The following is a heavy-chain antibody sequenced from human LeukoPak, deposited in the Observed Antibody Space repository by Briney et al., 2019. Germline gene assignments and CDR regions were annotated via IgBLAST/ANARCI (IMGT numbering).Heavy chain of an antibody. Sequence: PSETLSLTCAVFGGSFSDYSWTWIRQPPGKGLEWIGSIYYSGSTYYNPSLKSRVTISVDTSKNQFSLKLNSVTAADTAAYYCARHKDPGAYSYYYGIDVWGQGTTVTVSS. J-gene: IGHJ6*02. CDR2: IYYSGST. D-gene: IGHD3-10*01. V-gene: IGHV4-39*01. CDR3: ARHKDPGAYSYYYGIDV. CDR1: GGSFSDYS.